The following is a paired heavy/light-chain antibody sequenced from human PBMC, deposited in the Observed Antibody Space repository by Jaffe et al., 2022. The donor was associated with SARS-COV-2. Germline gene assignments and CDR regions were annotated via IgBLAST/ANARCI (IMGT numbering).Light chain of an antibody. J-gene: IGLJ3*02. CDR1: SSTVGSSNP. CDR3: CSCTTTRPFHWV. V-gene: IGLV2-23*02. Sequence: QSALTQPASVSGSPGQSLTISCTATSSTVGSSNPVSWYQQHPGKAPRVIIYEDTKRPSGVSNRFSGSKSGNTASLTISGLQAEDEADYYCCSCTTTRPFHWVFGGGTKLTVL. CDR2: EDT.
Heavy chain of an antibody. D-gene: IGHD2-21*01. Sequence: EVQLMESGGGLLQPGGSLRLSCAASGFTFSYYAMNWVRQAPGKGLEWISYIDVSSSHIYYADSVRGRFTISRDNAKNSLYLQMDSLRDEDTAVYYCARDVDWAFDYWGQGTLVTVSS. CDR3: ARDVDWAFDY. V-gene: IGHV3-48*02. CDR2: IDVSSSHI. J-gene: IGHJ4*02. CDR1: GFTFSYYA.